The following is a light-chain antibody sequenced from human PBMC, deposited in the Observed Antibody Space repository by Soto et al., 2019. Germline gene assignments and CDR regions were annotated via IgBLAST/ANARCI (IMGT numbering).Light chain of an antibody. J-gene: IGKJ1*01. V-gene: IGKV3-11*01. CDR2: DAS. Sequence: EIVLTQSPGTLSLSPGERATLSCRASQSVSSYLAWYQQKPGQAPRLLIHDASNRATGIPARFSGSGSGTDFTLTISSLEPEDFAVYYCQQRSSWPRTFGQGTKVEIK. CDR1: QSVSSY. CDR3: QQRSSWPRT.